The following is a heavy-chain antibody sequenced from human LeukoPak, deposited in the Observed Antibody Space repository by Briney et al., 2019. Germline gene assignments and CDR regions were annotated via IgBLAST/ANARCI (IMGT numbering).Heavy chain of an antibody. Sequence: PSETLSLTCTVSGGSISSYYWSWIRQPPGKGLEWIGYIYYSGSTNYNPSLKSRVTISVDTSKNQFSLKLSSVTAADTAVYYCARHDGGWSPARYWGQGTLVTVPS. J-gene: IGHJ4*02. CDR3: ARHDGGWSPARY. V-gene: IGHV4-59*08. CDR1: GGSISSYY. D-gene: IGHD2-15*01. CDR2: IYYSGST.